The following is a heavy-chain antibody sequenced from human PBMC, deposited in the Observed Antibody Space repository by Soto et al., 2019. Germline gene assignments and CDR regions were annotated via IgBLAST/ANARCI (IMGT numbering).Heavy chain of an antibody. CDR2: IWYDGSNK. J-gene: IGHJ4*02. D-gene: IGHD6-6*01. CDR1: GFTFSSYG. CDR3: SRVSEDSSSSGDY. Sequence: PGWSLRLSCAASGFTFSSYGMNWVRQAPGKGLEWVAVIWYDGSNKYYADSVKGRFTISRDNSKNTLYMRMNSLSAEDTAVYYCSRVSEDSSSSGDYWGQGTMVTVSS. V-gene: IGHV3-33*01.